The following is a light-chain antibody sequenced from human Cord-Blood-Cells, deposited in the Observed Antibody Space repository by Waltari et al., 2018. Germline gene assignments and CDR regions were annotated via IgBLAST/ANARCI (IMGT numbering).Light chain of an antibody. CDR3: SSYAGSNNPYV. V-gene: IGLV2-8*01. CDR2: DVS. Sequence: QSALTQTPSASGPPGQSVIIPSTGTSSDLGGYTYVSWYQSHQVKAPKLMIYDVSKRPSGVPDRFSGSKAGNTASLTVSGRQAEDEADYYGSSYAGSNNPYVFGTGTKVTVL. CDR1: SSDLGGYTY. J-gene: IGLJ1*01.